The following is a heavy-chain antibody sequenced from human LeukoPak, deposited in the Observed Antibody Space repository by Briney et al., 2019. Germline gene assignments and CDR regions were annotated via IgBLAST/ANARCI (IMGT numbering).Heavy chain of an antibody. V-gene: IGHV3-30*01. CDR1: GLTFSSYA. D-gene: IGHD1-26*01. CDR3: ARGPGPIAGAKNPFDI. J-gene: IGHJ3*02. Sequence: PGSSLRLSCAASGLTFSSYAMHWVRQAPGKGLEWVAVISYDGSNKYYADSVKGRFTISGDKSKNTLYLQMNSLRPEDTAFYYCARGPGPIAGAKNPFDIWGQGTMVTVSS. CDR2: ISYDGSNK.